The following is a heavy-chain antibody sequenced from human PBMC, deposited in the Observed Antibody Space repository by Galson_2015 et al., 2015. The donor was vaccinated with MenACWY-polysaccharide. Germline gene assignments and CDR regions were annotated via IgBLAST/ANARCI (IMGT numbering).Heavy chain of an antibody. CDR2: IKRRGCDT. CDR1: GFTFGNYD. J-gene: IGHJ4*02. Sequence: SLRLSCAASGFTFGNYDMSWVRQAPGTGLEWVAIIKRRGCDTYYADSVTGRFTISRDNVKNSVYLQMNSLRAEDTAVYFCARRALGDFDYWGQGTLVTVSS. CDR3: ARRALGDFDY. V-gene: IGHV3-7*01. D-gene: IGHD2-21*01.